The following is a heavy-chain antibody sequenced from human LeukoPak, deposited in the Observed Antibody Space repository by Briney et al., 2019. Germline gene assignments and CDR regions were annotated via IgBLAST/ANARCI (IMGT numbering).Heavy chain of an antibody. D-gene: IGHD6-13*01. CDR1: GFTFSRYA. Sequence: GASLRLSCAASGFTFSRYAMSWVRQAPGKGLEWVSAISKSGDHTYYADSVKGRFTISRDNSKGTLYLRMNSLRAEDTALYYCASPLSSNWYNYWGQGTLVTVSS. J-gene: IGHJ4*02. CDR3: ASPLSSNWYNY. V-gene: IGHV3-23*01. CDR2: ISKSGDHT.